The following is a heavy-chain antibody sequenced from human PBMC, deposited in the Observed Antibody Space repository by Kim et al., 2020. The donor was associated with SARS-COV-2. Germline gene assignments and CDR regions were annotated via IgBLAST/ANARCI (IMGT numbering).Heavy chain of an antibody. CDR1: GYTFTSYD. Sequence: ASVKVSCKASGYTFTSYDINWVRQATGQGLEWMGWMNPNSGNTGYAQKFQGRVTMTRNTSISTAYMELSSLRSEDTAVYYCARGPPRYFDWSPSMDVWGQGTTVTVSS. V-gene: IGHV1-8*01. J-gene: IGHJ6*02. CDR3: ARGPPRYFDWSPSMDV. D-gene: IGHD3-9*01. CDR2: MNPNSGNT.